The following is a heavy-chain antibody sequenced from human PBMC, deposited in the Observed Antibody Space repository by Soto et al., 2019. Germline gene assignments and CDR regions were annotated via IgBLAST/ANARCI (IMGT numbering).Heavy chain of an antibody. V-gene: IGHV3-33*01. D-gene: IGHD3-10*01. CDR2: IWYDGSNK. J-gene: IGHJ6*02. CDR3: ARDHDLGESLMDV. Sequence: GGSLRLSCAASGFTFSSYGMHWVRQAPGKGLEWVAVIWYDGSNKYYADSVKGRFTISRDNSKDTLYLQMNSLRAEDTAVYYCARDHDLGESLMDVWGQGTTVTVSS. CDR1: GFTFSSYG.